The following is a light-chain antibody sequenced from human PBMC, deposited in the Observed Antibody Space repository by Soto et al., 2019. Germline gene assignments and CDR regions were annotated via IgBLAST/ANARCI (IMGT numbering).Light chain of an antibody. V-gene: IGLV2-14*01. CDR1: NSDVGIYEF. J-gene: IGLJ1*01. CDR2: EVS. CDR3: ISYTSDDVRYV. Sequence: QPSLTQPASVSGTPGQSITIACTGSNSDVGIYEFVSWYQHHPGRAPKLIVSEVSHRPSGVSNRFSGSKSGNTASLTISGLQSEDEADYYCISYTSDDVRYVFGTGTKVTVL.